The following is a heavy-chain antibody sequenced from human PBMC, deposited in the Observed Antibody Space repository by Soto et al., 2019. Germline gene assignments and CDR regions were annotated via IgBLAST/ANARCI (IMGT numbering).Heavy chain of an antibody. CDR3: ARDLGTGYDSGDY. V-gene: IGHV1-69*12. J-gene: IGHJ4*02. Sequence: QVQLVQSGAEVNKPGSSVKVSCTASGDIYSGYSISWVRQAPGQGLEWMGGIIPLFGSTNYAPKFQGRVTITADQSTNTGYMELSSLQSEDTAVYYWARDLGTGYDSGDYWGQGTLVTVSS. D-gene: IGHD5-12*01. CDR2: IIPLFGST. CDR1: GDIYSGYS.